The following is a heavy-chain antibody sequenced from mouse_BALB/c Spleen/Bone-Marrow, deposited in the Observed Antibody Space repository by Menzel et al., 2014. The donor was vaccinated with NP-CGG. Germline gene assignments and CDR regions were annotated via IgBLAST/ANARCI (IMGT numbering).Heavy chain of an antibody. V-gene: IGHV5-12-1*01. CDR1: GFAFSSYD. Sequence: EVNVVESGGGLVKPGGSLKLSCAASGFAFSSYDMSWVRQTPEKRLEWVAYISSGGGSTYYPDTVKGRFTISRDNAKNTLYLQMSSLRSEDTAMYYCARSGVCGYYFGGQGTTLTVSS. D-gene: IGHD2-3*01. J-gene: IGHJ2*01. CDR3: ARSGVCGYYF. CDR2: ISSGGGST.